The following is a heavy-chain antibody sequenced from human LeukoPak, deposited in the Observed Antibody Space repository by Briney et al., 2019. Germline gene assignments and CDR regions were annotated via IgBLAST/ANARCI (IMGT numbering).Heavy chain of an antibody. D-gene: IGHD3-16*01. Sequence: ASVRVSCKASGYTFTNYGVNWVRQAPGQRPEWMGWFSPYNGDTKHAPKLKGRVTLTVDTLTSTAYMELRTLISDDTATYYCAIGQGVITWGGADVYDVWGQGTTVIVS. J-gene: IGHJ3*01. CDR1: GYTFTNYG. CDR2: FSPYNGDT. CDR3: AIGQGVITWGGADVYDV. V-gene: IGHV1-18*01.